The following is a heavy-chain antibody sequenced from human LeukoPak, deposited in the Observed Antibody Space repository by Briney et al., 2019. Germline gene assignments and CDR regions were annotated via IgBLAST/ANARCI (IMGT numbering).Heavy chain of an antibody. D-gene: IGHD1-14*01. CDR2: IKSKTDGGTT. Sequence: KSGGSLRLSCAASGFTFSDAWMTWVRQAPGKGLEWVGRIKSKTDGGTTDYAAPVKGRFTISRDDSENTLYLQMSSLKTEDTAVYYCKTDISAVLHWGQGTLVTVSS. J-gene: IGHJ4*02. V-gene: IGHV3-15*01. CDR1: GFTFSDAW. CDR3: KTDISAVLH.